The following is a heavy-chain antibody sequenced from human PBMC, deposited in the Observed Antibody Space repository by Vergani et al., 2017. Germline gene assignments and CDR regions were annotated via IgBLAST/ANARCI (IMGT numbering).Heavy chain of an antibody. CDR2: ISYDGSNK. CDR3: ARGPPTYDSSAYYYY. V-gene: IGHV3-30*04. CDR1: GFTFSSYA. D-gene: IGHD3-22*01. J-gene: IGHJ4*02. Sequence: QVQLVESGGGVVQPGRSLRLSCAASGFTFSSYAMHWVRQAPGKGLEWVAVISYDGSNKYYADSVKGRFTISRDNSKNTLSLQMNSLRDEDTAVYYCARGPPTYDSSAYYYYWGQGTLVTVSS.